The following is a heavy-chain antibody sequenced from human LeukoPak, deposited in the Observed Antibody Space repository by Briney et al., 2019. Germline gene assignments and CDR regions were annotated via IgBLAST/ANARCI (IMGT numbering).Heavy chain of an antibody. CDR1: GFTFSNYA. V-gene: IGHV3-23*01. D-gene: IGHD3-3*01. Sequence: GGSLRLSCRAYGFTFSNYAMNWVRQTTGKGLEWVSSLTGNSNNPNYADSVKGRFTISRDNSKNSLYLQMNSLLAEDTALYSCAKCAKTPEGGSGWCNWFDTWGQGTLVIVSS. CDR2: LTGNSNNP. CDR3: AKCAKTPEGGSGWCNWFDT. J-gene: IGHJ5*02.